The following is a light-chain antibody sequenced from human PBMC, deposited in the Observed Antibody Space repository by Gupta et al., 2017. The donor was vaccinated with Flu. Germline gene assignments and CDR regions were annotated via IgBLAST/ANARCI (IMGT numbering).Light chain of an antibody. Sequence: EIVMTQSPATLSVSPGERATLSCRASQSVSSNLAWYQQKPGQAPRLLIYGASTRATGIPARFSGSGSGTEFXLTISSXQSEDFAVYYCQQYNNWHPETTFGXGTKVEIK. CDR3: QQYNNWHPETT. CDR1: QSVSSN. CDR2: GAS. J-gene: IGKJ1*01. V-gene: IGKV3-15*01.